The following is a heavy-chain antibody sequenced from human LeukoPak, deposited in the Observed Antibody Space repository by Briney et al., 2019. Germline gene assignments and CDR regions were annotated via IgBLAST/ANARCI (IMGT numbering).Heavy chain of an antibody. CDR1: GFTFSRYW. D-gene: IGHD2-15*01. Sequence: GGSLRLSCADSGFTFSRYWMHWVRQTPGKWLVWVSCISADGSVTRYADSVKGRFTISRDNTKSTLYLQMHSLRAEDTAVYYCATAGGDGSRMGFDPWGQGTLVTVSS. CDR3: ATAGGDGSRMGFDP. V-gene: IGHV3-74*01. J-gene: IGHJ5*02. CDR2: ISADGSVT.